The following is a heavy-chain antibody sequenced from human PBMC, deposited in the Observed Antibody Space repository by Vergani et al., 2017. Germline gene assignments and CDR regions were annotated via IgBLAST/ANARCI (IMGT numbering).Heavy chain of an antibody. Sequence: QVQLVQSGAEVKKPGASVKVSCKASGYTFTGYYMHWVRQAPGQGLEWMGWINPNSGGTNYAQKFQGRVTMTRDTSISTAYMELSRLRSDDTAVYYCARNLYYDFWSGDDAFDIWGQGTMVTVSS. J-gene: IGHJ3*02. V-gene: IGHV1-2*02. D-gene: IGHD3-3*01. CDR1: GYTFTGYY. CDR3: ARNLYYDFWSGDDAFDI. CDR2: INPNSGGT.